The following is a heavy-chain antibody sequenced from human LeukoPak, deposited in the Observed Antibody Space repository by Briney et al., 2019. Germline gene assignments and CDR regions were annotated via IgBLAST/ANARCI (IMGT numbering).Heavy chain of an antibody. J-gene: IGHJ4*02. CDR1: GCSFTSYW. CDR2: IDPSDSYT. V-gene: IGHV5-10-1*01. D-gene: IGHD6-13*01. CDR3: ARHTSPSIAAGDY. Sequence: GESLRISRKGSGCSFTSYWISCVRQMPGKGLEWMGRIDPSDSYTNYSPSFQGHVTISADKSISTAYLQWSSLKASDTAMYYCARHTSPSIAAGDYWGQGTLVTVSS.